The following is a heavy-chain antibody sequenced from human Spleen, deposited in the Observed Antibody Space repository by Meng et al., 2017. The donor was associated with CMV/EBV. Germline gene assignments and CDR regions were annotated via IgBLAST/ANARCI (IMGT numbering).Heavy chain of an antibody. CDR2: ISGDGGST. D-gene: IGHD6-19*01. CDR1: GFTFDDYA. J-gene: IGHJ6*02. Sequence: GGSLRLSCAASGFTFDDYAMHWVRQAPGKGLEWVSLISGDGGSTYYADSVKGRFTISRDNSKNSLYLQMNSLRAEDTALYYCAKSADASDYYYGMDVWGQGTTVTVSS. V-gene: IGHV3-43D*03. CDR3: AKSADASDYYYGMDV.